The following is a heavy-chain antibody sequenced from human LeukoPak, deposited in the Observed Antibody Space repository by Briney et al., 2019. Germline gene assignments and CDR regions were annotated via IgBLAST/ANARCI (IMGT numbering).Heavy chain of an antibody. Sequence: ASVKVSCKASGYTFTSYGITWVRQAPGQGLEGMGWISAYNGNTNYAQKFQDRVTMTTDTSTSTAYMELRSLRSDDTAMYYCARVLGIQLWGSSDYWGQGTLVTVSS. V-gene: IGHV1-18*01. CDR1: GYTFTSYG. D-gene: IGHD5-18*01. J-gene: IGHJ4*02. CDR3: ARVLGIQLWGSSDY. CDR2: ISAYNGNT.